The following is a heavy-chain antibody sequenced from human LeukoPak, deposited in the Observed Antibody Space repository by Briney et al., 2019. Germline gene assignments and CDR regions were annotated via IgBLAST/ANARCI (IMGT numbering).Heavy chain of an antibody. D-gene: IGHD5-18*01. CDR1: GFTFSNYG. J-gene: IGHJ4*02. V-gene: IGHV3-30*02. CDR3: AKRKGETAMVYFDY. CDR2: IRYDGSNK. Sequence: GGSLRLSCAAAGFTFSNYGIESVRQAPGKWLEWVASIRYDGSNKYYADSVKGRFTISRDNSKTTLYLQMNSLRAEDTAVYYCAKRKGETAMVYFDYWGQGTLVTVSS.